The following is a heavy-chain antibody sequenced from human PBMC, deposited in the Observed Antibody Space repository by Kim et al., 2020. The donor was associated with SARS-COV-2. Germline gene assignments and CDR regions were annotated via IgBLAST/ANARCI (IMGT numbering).Heavy chain of an antibody. CDR2: ISSSGRTV. Sequence: GGSLRLSCAASGFIVSDYYMSWIRQAPGKGLEWIAYISSSGRTVFYADSVEGRFAISRDDAMNSVFLEMNSLRAAETARYYCVREGVVTVEYDYYGMDV. CDR1: GFIVSDYY. CDR3: VREGVVTVEYDYYGMDV. D-gene: IGHD1-1*01. J-gene: IGHJ6*01. V-gene: IGHV3-11*01.